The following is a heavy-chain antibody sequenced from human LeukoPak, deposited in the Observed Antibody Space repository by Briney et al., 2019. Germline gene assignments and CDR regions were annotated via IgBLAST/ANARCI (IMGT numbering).Heavy chain of an antibody. CDR1: GFTFSNYW. D-gene: IGHD3-10*01. CDR2: INRDGSTT. Sequence: GGSLRLSCAASGFTFSNYWVHWVRQAPGRGLVWVSRINRDGSTTKYADSVKGRFTVSRDNAKNTLNLQMNSLRAEDTAVYYCARDKKSGESSEIDYWGQGTLVTVSS. CDR3: ARDKKSGESSEIDY. J-gene: IGHJ4*02. V-gene: IGHV3-74*03.